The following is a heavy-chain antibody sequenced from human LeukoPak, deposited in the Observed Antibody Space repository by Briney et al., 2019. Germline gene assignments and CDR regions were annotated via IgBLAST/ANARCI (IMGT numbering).Heavy chain of an antibody. D-gene: IGHD3-16*02. CDR1: GFTFSSYE. Sequence: GGSLRLSCAASGFTFSSYEMNRVRQAPGKGLEWVSYISSSGSTIYYADSVKGRFTISRDNAKNSLYLQMNSLRAEDTAVYYCARGGALTHYVWGSYRYIDYWGQGTLVTVSS. CDR2: ISSSGSTI. CDR3: ARGGALTHYVWGSYRYIDY. V-gene: IGHV3-48*03. J-gene: IGHJ4*02.